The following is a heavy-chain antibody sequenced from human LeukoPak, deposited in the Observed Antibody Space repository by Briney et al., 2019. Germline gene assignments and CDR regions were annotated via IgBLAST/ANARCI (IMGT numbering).Heavy chain of an antibody. V-gene: IGHV1-69*13. CDR2: IIPIFGTA. CDR1: GGTLSSYA. CDR3: AGSDVDIVATIREGYSYGSYYFDY. J-gene: IGHJ4*02. Sequence: SVKVSCKASGGTLSSYAISWVRQAPGQGLEWMGGIIPIFGTANYAQKFQGRVTITADESTSTAYMELSSLRSEDTAVYYCAGSDVDIVATIREGYSYGSYYFDYWGQGTLVTVSS. D-gene: IGHD5-12*01.